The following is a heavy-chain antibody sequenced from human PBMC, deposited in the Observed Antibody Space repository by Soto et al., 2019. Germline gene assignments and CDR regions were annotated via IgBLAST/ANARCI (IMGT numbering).Heavy chain of an antibody. J-gene: IGHJ4*02. V-gene: IGHV2-5*02. CDR2: IYGDNDK. CDR1: GFSLSNSGVG. CDR3: AHCTLHDYGDYDPGTSHVFDS. D-gene: IGHD4-17*01. Sequence: QITLKESGPSPVKPTQTLTVTCTFSGFSLSNSGVGVAWIRQPPGKALEWLALIYGDNDKRYSPSLKTRLTITKDTSKTQVVLTMTNMDPVDTATYCCAHCTLHDYGDYDPGTSHVFDSWRQGTLVTVSS.